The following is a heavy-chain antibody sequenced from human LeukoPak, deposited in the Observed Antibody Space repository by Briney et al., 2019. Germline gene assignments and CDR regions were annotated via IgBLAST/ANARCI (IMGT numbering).Heavy chain of an antibody. CDR3: ARGRNYDFWSGYYTEFGY. J-gene: IGHJ4*02. Sequence: PSETLSLTRAVYGGSFSGYYWSWIRQPPGKGLEWIGEINHSGSTNYNPSLKSRVTISVDTSKNQFSLKLSSVTAADTAVYYCARGRNYDFWSGYYTEFGYWGQGTLVTVSS. V-gene: IGHV4-34*01. D-gene: IGHD3-3*01. CDR1: GGSFSGYY. CDR2: INHSGST.